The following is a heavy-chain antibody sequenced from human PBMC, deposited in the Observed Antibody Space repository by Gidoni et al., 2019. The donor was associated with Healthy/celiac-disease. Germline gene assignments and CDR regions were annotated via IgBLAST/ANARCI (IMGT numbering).Heavy chain of an antibody. CDR3: ARDRRVGATTDYYGMDV. CDR2: SSSSSSTI. V-gene: IGHV3-48*04. D-gene: IGHD1-26*01. J-gene: IGHJ6*02. CDR1: GFTFSSFS. Sequence: EVQLVESGGGLVQPGGSLRLSCAASGFTFSSFSMNWVRQAPGKGREWVSYSSSSSSTIYYADSVKGRFTISRDNAKNSLYLQMNSLRAEDTAVYYCARDRRVGATTDYYGMDVWGQGTTVTVSS.